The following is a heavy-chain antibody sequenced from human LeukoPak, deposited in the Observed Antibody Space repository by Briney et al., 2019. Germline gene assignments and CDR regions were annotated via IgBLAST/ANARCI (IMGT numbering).Heavy chain of an antibody. J-gene: IGHJ5*02. CDR3: AREVPPGT. CDR1: GGSFSGYY. D-gene: IGHD1-1*01. Sequence: SETLSLTCAVYGGSFSGYYWSWIRQPPGKGLEWIGYIYYSGSTNYNPSLKSRVTISVDTSKNQFSLKLSSVTAADTAVYYCAREVPPGTWGQGTLVTVSS. V-gene: IGHV4-59*01. CDR2: IYYSGST.